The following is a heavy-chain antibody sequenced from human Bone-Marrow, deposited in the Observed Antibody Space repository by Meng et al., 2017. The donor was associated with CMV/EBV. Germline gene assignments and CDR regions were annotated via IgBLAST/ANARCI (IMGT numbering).Heavy chain of an antibody. CDR1: GYTFTGYY. V-gene: IGHV1-2*02. J-gene: IGHJ4*02. CDR2: INPNSGGT. D-gene: IGHD6-6*01. CDR3: VRDFFNLVDY. Sequence: ASVKVSCKASGYTFTGYYMHWVRQAPGQGLEWMGWINPNSGGTNYAQKFQGRVTMTRDTSITTAYLEMNNLTLDDTAIYYCVRDFFNLVDYWGQGTLVTGSS.